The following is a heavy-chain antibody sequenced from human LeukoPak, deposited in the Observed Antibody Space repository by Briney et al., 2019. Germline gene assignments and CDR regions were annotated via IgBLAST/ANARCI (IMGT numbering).Heavy chain of an antibody. D-gene: IGHD3-22*01. Sequence: GRSLRLSCAASGFTFDDYAMHWVRQAPGNGLEWVSGISWNSGSIGYADSVKGRFAISRDNAKNSLYLQMNSLRAEGIALYNCAKGHYYDSSHYFDYWGQGTLVTVSS. CDR1: GFTFDDYA. CDR2: ISWNSGSI. J-gene: IGHJ4*02. CDR3: AKGHYYDSSHYFDY. V-gene: IGHV3-9*03.